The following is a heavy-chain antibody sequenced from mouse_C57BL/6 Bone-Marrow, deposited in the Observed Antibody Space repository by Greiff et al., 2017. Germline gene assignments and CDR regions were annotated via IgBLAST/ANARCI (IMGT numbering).Heavy chain of an antibody. V-gene: IGHV5-17*01. D-gene: IGHD1-1*01. Sequence: EVQLVESGGGLVKPGGSLKLSCAASGFTFSDYGMHWVRQAPEKGLEWVAYISSGSSTIYYADKVKGRFTISRDNAKNTLFLQMTSLRSEDTAMYYCARGSITTVVGGFDYWGQGTTLTVSS. CDR3: ARGSITTVVGGFDY. CDR1: GFTFSDYG. CDR2: ISSGSSTI. J-gene: IGHJ2*01.